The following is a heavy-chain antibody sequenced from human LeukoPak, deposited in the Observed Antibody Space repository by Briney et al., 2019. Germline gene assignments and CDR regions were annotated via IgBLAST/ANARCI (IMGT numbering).Heavy chain of an antibody. CDR3: ARAGATVTRWPFDP. V-gene: IGHV1-8*01. J-gene: IGHJ5*02. CDR1: GYTFTSYD. D-gene: IGHD4-17*01. Sequence: GASVKVSCKASGYTFTSYDINWVRQATGQGLEWMGWMNPNSGNTGYAQKFQGRVTMTRNTSISTAYMELSSLRSEDTAVYYCARAGATVTRWPFDPWGQGTLVTVSS. CDR2: MNPNSGNT.